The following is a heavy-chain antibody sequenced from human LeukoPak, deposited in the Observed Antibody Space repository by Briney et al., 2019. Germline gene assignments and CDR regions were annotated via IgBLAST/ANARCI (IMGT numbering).Heavy chain of an antibody. CDR1: GFTFSYRY. Sequence: GGSLRLSCAASGFTFSYRYLDWVRQAPGKGLEWIGRIRNKGNSYTTEYAASVKGRFTISRDDSKNSVYLQMNSLKTEDTAVYFCARSYKNGYNSGFDYWGQGTLVTVSS. V-gene: IGHV3-72*01. CDR3: ARSYKNGYNSGFDY. J-gene: IGHJ4*02. D-gene: IGHD5-24*01. CDR2: IRNKGNSYTT.